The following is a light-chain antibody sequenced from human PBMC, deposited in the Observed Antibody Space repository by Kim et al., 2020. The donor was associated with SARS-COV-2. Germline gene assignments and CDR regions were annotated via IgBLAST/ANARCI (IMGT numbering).Light chain of an antibody. CDR2: GTS. Sequence: WSPGDRATLSCRASQSVASNHLAWFQQKPGQAPRLLIYGTSSRAPAIPDRFSASGSGTDFTLTISRLGPEDFAIYYCQQYDRPPYTFGQGTKLEI. CDR3: QQYDRPPYT. V-gene: IGKV3-20*01. J-gene: IGKJ2*01. CDR1: QSVASNH.